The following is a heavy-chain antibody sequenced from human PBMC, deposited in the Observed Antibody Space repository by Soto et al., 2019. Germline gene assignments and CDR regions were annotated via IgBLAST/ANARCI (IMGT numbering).Heavy chain of an antibody. CDR3: ARDPGSGYYDSSGNSYYYGMDV. CDR1: GGSISSYY. J-gene: IGHJ6*02. D-gene: IGHD3-22*01. CDR2: IYYSGST. Sequence: SETLSLTCTVSGGSISSYYWSWIRQPPGKGLEWIGCIYYSGSTNYNPSLKSRVTISVDTSKNQFSLKLSSVTAADTAVYYCARDPGSGYYDSSGNSYYYGMDVCGQGTTVTVSS. V-gene: IGHV4-59*01.